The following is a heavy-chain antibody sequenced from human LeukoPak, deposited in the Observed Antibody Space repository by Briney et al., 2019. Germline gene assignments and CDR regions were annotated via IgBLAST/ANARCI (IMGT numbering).Heavy chain of an antibody. V-gene: IGHV1-24*01. CDR2: FVPEDGET. Sequence: ASAKVSCKVSAYTLTELSMHWVRQAPGKGLEWMGGFVPEDGETIYAQKFQGRVTMTEDTSTDTAYMELSSLRSEDTAVYYCATAGYSYGYPPYFDYWAQGTLVTVSS. D-gene: IGHD5-18*01. CDR3: ATAGYSYGYPPYFDY. CDR1: AYTLTELS. J-gene: IGHJ4*02.